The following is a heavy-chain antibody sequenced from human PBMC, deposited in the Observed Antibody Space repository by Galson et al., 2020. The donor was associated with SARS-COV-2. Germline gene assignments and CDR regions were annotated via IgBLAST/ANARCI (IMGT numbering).Heavy chain of an antibody. CDR3: ATVFTSTVTTWSYWFDP. J-gene: IGHJ5*02. V-gene: IGHV1-24*01. CDR1: GYTLTELS. D-gene: IGHD4-17*01. CDR2: FDPEDGET. Sequence: ASVKVSCKVSGYTLTELSMNWVRQAPGKGLEWMGGFDPEDGETIYAQKFQGRVTMTEDTSTDTAYMELSSLRSEDTAVYYCATVFTSTVTTWSYWFDPWGQGTLVTGSS.